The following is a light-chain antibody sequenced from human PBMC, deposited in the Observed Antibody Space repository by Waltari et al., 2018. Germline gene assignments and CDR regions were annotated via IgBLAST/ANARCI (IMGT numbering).Light chain of an antibody. CDR2: WAS. J-gene: IGKJ5*01. V-gene: IGKV4-1*01. Sequence: DIVMTQSPDSLAVSLGERATINCKSSQSVLYSSNNKNYLAWYQQKPGQPPNLLIFWASTRESGVPDRFNGSGSGTDFTLTISSLQAEDVAVYYCQQYYSTPITFGQGTRLEI. CDR1: QSVLYSSNNKNY. CDR3: QQYYSTPIT.